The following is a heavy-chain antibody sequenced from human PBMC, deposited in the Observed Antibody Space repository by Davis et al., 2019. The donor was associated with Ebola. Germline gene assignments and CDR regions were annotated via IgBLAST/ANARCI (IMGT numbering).Heavy chain of an antibody. CDR3: ARRMQVTIFGTDIERKPGFDY. D-gene: IGHD3-3*01. J-gene: IGHJ4*02. CDR2: IYPSDSDT. V-gene: IGHV5-51*01. CDR1: GYTFTSYW. Sequence: GESLKISCQASGYTFTSYWIGWVRQLPGKGLEWMGLIYPSDSDTVYSPSFQGQVNISVDKSITTAYLKWNSLKASDTAMYYCARRMQVTIFGTDIERKPGFDYWGQGTRVTVSS.